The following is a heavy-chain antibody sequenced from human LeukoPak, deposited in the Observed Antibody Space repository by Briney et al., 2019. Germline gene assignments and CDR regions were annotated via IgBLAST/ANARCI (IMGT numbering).Heavy chain of an antibody. D-gene: IGHD3-22*01. CDR1: GFTFSNAW. V-gene: IGHV3-23*01. J-gene: IGHJ1*01. Sequence: PGGSLRLSCAASGFTFSNAWMSWVRQAPGKGLEWVSAISGSGGSTYYADSVKGRFTISRDNSKNTLYLQMNSLRAEDTAVYYCARGKYDSSPFLQHWGQGTLVTVSS. CDR3: ARGKYDSSPFLQH. CDR2: ISGSGGST.